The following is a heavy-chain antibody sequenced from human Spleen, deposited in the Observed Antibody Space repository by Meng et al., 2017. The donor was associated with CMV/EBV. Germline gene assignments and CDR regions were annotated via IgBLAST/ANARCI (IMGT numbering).Heavy chain of an antibody. CDR1: GYTFTSYW. V-gene: IGHV5-51*01. CDR2: VYPGDSET. Sequence: GGSLRLSCQASGYTFTSYWIGWVRQTPGRGLEWLGIVYPGDSETRYSPSFQGQITVSADKSSRTAYLEWSSLKASDTAIYCCARHRMAYCNETNCFGLYLDYWGQGTQVTVSS. D-gene: IGHD2/OR15-2a*01. CDR3: ARHRMAYCNETNCFGLYLDY. J-gene: IGHJ4*02.